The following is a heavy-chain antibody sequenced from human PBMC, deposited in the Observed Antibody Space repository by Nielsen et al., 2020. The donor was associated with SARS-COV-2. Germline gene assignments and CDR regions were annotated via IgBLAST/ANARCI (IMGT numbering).Heavy chain of an antibody. Sequence: GESLKISCAASGFTVSSNYMSWVRQAPGKGLEWVSVIYSGGSTYYADSVKGRFTISRDNSKNTLYPQMNSLRAEDTAVYYCARRSYYGMDVWGQGTTVTVSS. V-gene: IGHV3-53*01. CDR3: ARRSYYGMDV. CDR1: GFTVSSNY. J-gene: IGHJ6*02. D-gene: IGHD6-19*01. CDR2: IYSGGST.